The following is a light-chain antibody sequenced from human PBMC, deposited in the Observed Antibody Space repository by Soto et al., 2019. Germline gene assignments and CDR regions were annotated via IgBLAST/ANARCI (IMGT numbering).Light chain of an antibody. CDR1: QTISSW. Sequence: DIQMTQSPSTLSGSVGDRVTITCRASQTISSWLAWYQQKPGKAPKLLIYKASTLKSGVPSRFSGSGSGTEFTLTISSLQPDDFAIYYCQHYNSYSDAFGQGTKVDLK. CDR3: QHYNSYSDA. CDR2: KAS. J-gene: IGKJ1*01. V-gene: IGKV1-5*03.